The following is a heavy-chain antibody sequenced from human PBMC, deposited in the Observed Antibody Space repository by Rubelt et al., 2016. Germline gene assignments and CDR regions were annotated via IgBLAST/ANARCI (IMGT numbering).Heavy chain of an antibody. CDR2: IYSSGGT. J-gene: IGHJ4*02. V-gene: IGHV4-34*01. D-gene: IGHD5-18*01. CDR1: GASFSGYY. Sequence: QVQLQQWGAGLLKPSENLSLTFGVYGASFSGYYWSWIRQPPGKGLEWIGSIYSSGGTYYNPYLKSRITVSVDTSKNKFSLKLSSVTAADTAVYYCATNGGYNYGVGDYWGQGTLVTVSS. CDR3: ATNGGYNYGVGDY.